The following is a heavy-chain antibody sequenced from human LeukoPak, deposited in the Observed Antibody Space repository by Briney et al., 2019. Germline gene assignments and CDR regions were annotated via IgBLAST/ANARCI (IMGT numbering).Heavy chain of an antibody. V-gene: IGHV3-23*01. CDR2: ISGSGGST. J-gene: IGHJ1*01. CDR1: GFTFSSYA. Sequence: GGSLRLSCAASGFTFSSYAMSWVRQAPGKGLEWVPAISGSGGSTYYADSVKGRFTISRDNSKNTLYLQMNSLRAEDTAVYYGAKNRGLPPTSRQGGRGPRVTVS. D-gene: IGHD3-10*01. CDR3: AKNRGLPPTSRQ.